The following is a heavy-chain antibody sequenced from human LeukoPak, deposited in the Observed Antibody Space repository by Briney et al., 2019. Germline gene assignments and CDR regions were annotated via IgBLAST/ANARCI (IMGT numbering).Heavy chain of an antibody. D-gene: IGHD6-13*01. CDR2: ISSSGSTI. J-gene: IGHJ5*02. CDR3: ARLSAAVPNWFDP. V-gene: IGHV3-48*04. CDR1: GFTFSSYG. Sequence: PGRSLRLSCAASGFTFSSYGMHWVRQAPGKGLEWVSYISSSGSTIYYADSVKGRFTISRDNAKNSLYLQMNSLRAEDTAVYYCARLSAAVPNWFDPWGQGTLVTVSS.